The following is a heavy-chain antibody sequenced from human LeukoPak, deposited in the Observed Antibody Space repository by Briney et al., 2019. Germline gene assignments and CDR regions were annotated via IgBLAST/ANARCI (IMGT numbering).Heavy chain of an antibody. J-gene: IGHJ4*02. CDR3: AKDVVVVPGATPFDY. Sequence: GGSLRLSCAASGFIFSNFAMTWVRQAPGKGLEWVSGISGRGARAYYADSVKGRFTISRDNSKNTLFLQMNSLSAEDTALYYCAKDVVVVPGATPFDYWGQGTLVTVSS. CDR1: GFIFSNFA. V-gene: IGHV3-23*01. CDR2: ISGRGARA. D-gene: IGHD2-2*01.